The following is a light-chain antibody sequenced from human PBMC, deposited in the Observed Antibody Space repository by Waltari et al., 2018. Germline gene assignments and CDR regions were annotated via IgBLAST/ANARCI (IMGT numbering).Light chain of an antibody. CDR2: VVK. V-gene: IGLV2-14*03. Sequence: QSVLTQPVSVPGSLGQSITISCTGPSSDVGRYVYVSWYQPHPNKAPRLIIDVVKNRPSGIPSLFSASKSCNTASLTISRLQADDESHYYCSSYTRSGGRMFGSGTKVTVL. CDR1: SSDVGRYVY. CDR3: SSYTRSGGRM. J-gene: IGLJ6*01.